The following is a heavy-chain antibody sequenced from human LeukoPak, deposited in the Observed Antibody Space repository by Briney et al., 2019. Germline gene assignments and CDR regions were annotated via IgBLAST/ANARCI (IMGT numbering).Heavy chain of an antibody. J-gene: IGHJ4*02. D-gene: IGHD3-10*01. Sequence: PGGSLRLSCEVSGFTLSSYAMSWVRQAPGKGLEWVSVIRGSGGSTYYADSVKGRFTISRDNSKNTLYLEMTSLRTEDTAVYYCAKDKEYASGSYPIDSWGQGILVTVSS. V-gene: IGHV3-23*01. CDR1: GFTLSSYA. CDR2: IRGSGGST. CDR3: AKDKEYASGSYPIDS.